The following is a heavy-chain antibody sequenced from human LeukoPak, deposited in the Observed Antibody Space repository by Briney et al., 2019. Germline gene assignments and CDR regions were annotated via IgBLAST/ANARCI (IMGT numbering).Heavy chain of an antibody. CDR3: ARGRVVLDY. CDR1: GGSISSYY. Sequence: SETLSLTCTVSGGSISSYYWSWIRQPPGKGLEWIGYIYYSGSTNYNPSLKSRVTISVDTSKNQFSLKLSSVTAADTAVYYCARGRVVLDYWGQGTLVTVSS. V-gene: IGHV4-59*12. J-gene: IGHJ4*02. D-gene: IGHD2-15*01. CDR2: IYYSGST.